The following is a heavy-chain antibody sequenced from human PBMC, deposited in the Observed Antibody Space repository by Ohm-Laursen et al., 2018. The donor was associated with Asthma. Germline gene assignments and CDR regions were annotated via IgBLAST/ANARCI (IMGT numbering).Heavy chain of an antibody. CDR2: MNPNSGNA. CDR1: GYTFTSYD. CDR3: AKDGYYDSSGYYTTGAFDI. J-gene: IGHJ3*02. Sequence: ATVKISCKASGYTFTSYDINWVRQATGQGLEWMGWMNPNSGNAGYAQKFQGRVTMTRNTSISTAYMELSSLRSEDTAVYYCAKDGYYDSSGYYTTGAFDIWGQGTMVTVSS. D-gene: IGHD3-22*01. V-gene: IGHV1-8*01.